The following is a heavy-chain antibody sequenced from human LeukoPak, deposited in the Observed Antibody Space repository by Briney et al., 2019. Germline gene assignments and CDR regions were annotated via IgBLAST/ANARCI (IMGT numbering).Heavy chain of an antibody. CDR3: AKDRDLVPAGS. V-gene: IGHV4-4*07. D-gene: IGHD6-19*01. J-gene: IGHJ4*02. Sequence: NPSETLSLTCSVSGGSISGYYWTWIRQPAGKGLEWIGRMYTSGNSNYNPSLKSRVTMSVDTSKSQFSLKLNSMTAADTAVYYCAKDRDLVPAGSWGKAPLATASS. CDR1: GGSISGYY. CDR2: MYTSGNS.